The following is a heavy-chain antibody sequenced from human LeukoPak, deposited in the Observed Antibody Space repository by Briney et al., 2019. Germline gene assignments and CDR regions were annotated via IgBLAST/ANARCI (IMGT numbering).Heavy chain of an antibody. J-gene: IGHJ6*02. D-gene: IGHD3-10*01. CDR2: INAGNGNT. Sequence: GASVKVSCKASGYTFTSYAMHWVRQAPGQRLEWMGWINAGNGNTKYSQKFQGRVTITRDTSASTAYMELSSLRSEDTAVYYCARDDYYGSGSYYPLGYNGMDVWGQGTTVTVSS. V-gene: IGHV1-3*01. CDR3: ARDDYYGSGSYYPLGYNGMDV. CDR1: GYTFTSYA.